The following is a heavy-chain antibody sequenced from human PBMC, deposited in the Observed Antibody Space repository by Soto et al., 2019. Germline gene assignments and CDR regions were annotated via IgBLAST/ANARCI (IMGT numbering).Heavy chain of an antibody. Sequence: SVKVSCKASGGTFSSYAISWVRQAPGQGLEWMGGIIPIFGTANYAQKFQGRVTITADESTSTAYMELSSLRSEDTAVYYCARARWLGAYCGGDCPMYFDYWGHGTLVTVSS. J-gene: IGHJ4*01. D-gene: IGHD2-21*02. CDR2: IIPIFGTA. V-gene: IGHV1-69*13. CDR3: ARARWLGAYCGGDCPMYFDY. CDR1: GGTFSSYA.